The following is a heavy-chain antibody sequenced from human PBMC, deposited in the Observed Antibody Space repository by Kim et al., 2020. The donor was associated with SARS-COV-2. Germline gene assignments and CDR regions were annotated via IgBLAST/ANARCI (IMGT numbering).Heavy chain of an antibody. Sequence: SETLSLTCAVYGGSFSGYYWSWIRQPPGKGLEWIGEINHSGSTNYNPSLKSRVTISVDTSKNQFSLKLSSVTAADTAVYYCARVDYYDSSGYHRTSLFD. J-gene: IGHJ4*01. CDR2: INHSGST. D-gene: IGHD3-22*01. CDR3: ARVDYYDSSGYHRTSLFD. V-gene: IGHV4-34*01. CDR1: GGSFSGYY.